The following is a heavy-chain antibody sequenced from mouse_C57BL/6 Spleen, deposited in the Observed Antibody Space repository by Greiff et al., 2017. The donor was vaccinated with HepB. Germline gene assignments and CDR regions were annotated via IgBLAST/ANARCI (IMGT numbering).Heavy chain of an antibody. Sequence: QVQLQQSGAELARPGASVKLSCKASGYTFTSYGISWVKQRTGQGLEWIGEIYPRSGNTYYNEKFKGKATLTADKSSSTAYMELRSLTSADSAVSFCARRGQLRPYYFDYWGQGTTLTVSS. D-gene: IGHD3-2*02. CDR2: IYPRSGNT. J-gene: IGHJ2*01. V-gene: IGHV1-81*01. CDR3: ARRGQLRPYYFDY. CDR1: GYTFTSYG.